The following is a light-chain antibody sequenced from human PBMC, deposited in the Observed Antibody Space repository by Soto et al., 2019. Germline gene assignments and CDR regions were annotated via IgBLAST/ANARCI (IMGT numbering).Light chain of an antibody. V-gene: IGLV2-14*01. Sequence: SVLTQPASVSGSPGQSITISCTGTSSDVGTYDYVSWYQHHPGKTPKLIIFEVSNRPSGVSNRFSGSKPGSTASLTISGLRAEEEADYYCTSYTTSTTLVFGTGTKVTV. CDR3: TSYTTSTTLV. CDR1: SSDVGTYDY. J-gene: IGLJ1*01. CDR2: EVS.